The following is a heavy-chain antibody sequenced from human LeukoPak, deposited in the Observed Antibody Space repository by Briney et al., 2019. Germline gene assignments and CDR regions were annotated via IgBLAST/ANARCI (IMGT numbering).Heavy chain of an antibody. CDR3: ARAVDIVMVTFDY. J-gene: IGHJ4*02. D-gene: IGHD5-18*01. CDR1: GGSISSYY. Sequence: PSETLSLTCTVSGGSISSYYWSWIRQPPGKGLEWIGYIYSSGSANYNPSLKSRVTISVDTSKNQFSLKLTSVTAADTAVYYCARAVDIVMVTFDYWGQGTLVTVSS. CDR2: IYSSGSA. V-gene: IGHV4-59*01.